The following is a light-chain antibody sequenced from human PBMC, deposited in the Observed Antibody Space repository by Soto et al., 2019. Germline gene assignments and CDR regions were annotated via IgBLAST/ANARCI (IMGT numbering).Light chain of an antibody. CDR2: GAS. CDR1: QSVTSSY. Sequence: EIVLTQSPGTLSLSPGERATLSCRASQSVTSSYLAWYQQKPGQAPRLLIYGASSRATGIPDRFSGSGSGTDFTLTISRLEPEDFAVYYCHQYGSSPTFGQGDDGRLN. V-gene: IGKV3-20*01. J-gene: IGKJ5*01. CDR3: HQYGSSPT.